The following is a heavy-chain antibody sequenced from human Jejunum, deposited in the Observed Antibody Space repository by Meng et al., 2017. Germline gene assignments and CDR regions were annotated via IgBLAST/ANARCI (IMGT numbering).Heavy chain of an antibody. V-gene: IGHV1-2*06. D-gene: IGHD1/OR15-1a*01. J-gene: IGHJ4*02. CDR3: ARETGRTGEYCDH. Sequence: QGQLVQSGAEVKKPGASVKVSCKASGYTFPPYNIHWLRQAPGQGLEWMGRINPNSGQTKFAQKFQGRVTMTRDTSITTAYMELSRLTSDDMAVYFCARETGRTGEYCDHWGQGTLVTVSS. CDR2: INPNSGQT. CDR1: GYTFPPYN.